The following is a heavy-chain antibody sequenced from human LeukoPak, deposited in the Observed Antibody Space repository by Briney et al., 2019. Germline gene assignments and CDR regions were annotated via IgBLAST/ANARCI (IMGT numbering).Heavy chain of an antibody. CDR3: ARGSLRSLSAGYYYYYMDV. J-gene: IGHJ6*03. V-gene: IGHV4-59*01. D-gene: IGHD2-15*01. Sequence: PSETLSLTCTVSGGSISSEYGSWVRQPPGKGMEWIGYIYYSGSTNYNPSLKSRVNISVDTSKNQFSLKLSSVTAADTAVYYCARGSLRSLSAGYYYYYMDVWGKGPTVTVSS. CDR1: GGSISSEY. CDR2: IYYSGST.